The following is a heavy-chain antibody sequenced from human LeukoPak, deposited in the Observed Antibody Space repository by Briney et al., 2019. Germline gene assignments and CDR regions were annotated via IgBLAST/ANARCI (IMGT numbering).Heavy chain of an antibody. CDR1: GYSISSGYY. V-gene: IGHV4-38-2*02. Sequence: SETLSLTCTVSGYSISSGYYWGWIRQPPGKGLEWIGSIYYSGSTYYNPSLKSRVTISVDTSKNQFSLKLSSVTAADTAVYYCAVSYGGNSNFDYWGQGTLVTVSS. CDR2: IYYSGST. CDR3: AVSYGGNSNFDY. D-gene: IGHD4-23*01. J-gene: IGHJ4*02.